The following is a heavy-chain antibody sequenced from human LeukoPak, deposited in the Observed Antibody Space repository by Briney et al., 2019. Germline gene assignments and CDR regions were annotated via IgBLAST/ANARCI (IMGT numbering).Heavy chain of an antibody. Sequence: SVKVSCKASGGTFSSYAISWVRQAPGQGLEWMGGIIPIFGTANYAQKFQGRVTITADESTCTAYMELSSLRSEDTAVYYCARFGEGYCSSTSCYPALDPWGQGTLVTVSS. V-gene: IGHV1-69*13. CDR3: ARFGEGYCSSTSCYPALDP. CDR2: IIPIFGTA. CDR1: GGTFSSYA. J-gene: IGHJ5*02. D-gene: IGHD2-2*01.